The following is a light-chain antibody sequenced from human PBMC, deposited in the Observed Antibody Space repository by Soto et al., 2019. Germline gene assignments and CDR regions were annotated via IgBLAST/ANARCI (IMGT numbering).Light chain of an antibody. V-gene: IGLV2-23*01. Sequence: QSALTQPASVSGSPGQSITVSCTGSSNDVGNYNLVSWYQQSPGKAPKLLIYEDSKRPSGVSNRFSGSKSGDTASLTISGLQTEDEADYYCCSYTGGSPAYVFGTGTKVTVL. CDR2: EDS. CDR1: SNDVGNYNL. J-gene: IGLJ1*01. CDR3: CSYTGGSPAYV.